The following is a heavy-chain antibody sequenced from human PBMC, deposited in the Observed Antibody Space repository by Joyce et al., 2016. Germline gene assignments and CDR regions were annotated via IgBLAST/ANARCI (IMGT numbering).Heavy chain of an antibody. D-gene: IGHD3-16*01. V-gene: IGHV3-7*01. Sequence: EEQLVESGGGLVQPGGSLRLSCVPFGLSFGFDIITWVRQAPGKGRELVANIKSEGSEEYFVDSVKGRFTLSRDNAKNSLFLEMNSLRVEDTAVNYCARDRDYRVDVWGRGTTVTVSS. CDR2: IKSEGSEE. J-gene: IGHJ6*02. CDR1: GLSFGFDI. CDR3: ARDRDYRVDV.